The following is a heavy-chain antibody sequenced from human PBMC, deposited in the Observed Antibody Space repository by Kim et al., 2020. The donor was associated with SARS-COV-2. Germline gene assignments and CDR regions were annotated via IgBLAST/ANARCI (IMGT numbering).Heavy chain of an antibody. CDR3: ARALIGPGSMNAFYI. CDR2: INPNSGDT. CDR1: GYTFTDSY. Sequence: ASVKVSCKASGYTFTDSYIHWMRRAPGQGLAWIGWINPNSGDTRYAQNFQGSVTMTRDPSSTTAYMDVSGLTSDHTPLSYCARALIGPGSMNAFYIWRPG. V-gene: IGHV1-2*02. J-gene: IGHJ3*02. D-gene: IGHD2-2*01.